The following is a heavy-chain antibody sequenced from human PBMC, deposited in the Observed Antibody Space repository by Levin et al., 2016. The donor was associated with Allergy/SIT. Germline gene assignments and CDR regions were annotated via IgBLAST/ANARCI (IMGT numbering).Heavy chain of an antibody. D-gene: IGHD3-9*01. CDR2: IKKDGSEK. V-gene: IGHV3-7*03. J-gene: IGHJ4*02. Sequence: GESLKISCAASGFTFSTYWMSWVRQAPGKGLEWVASIKKDGSEKYYVDSVKGRFTISRDNAKNSLYLEMNSLRREDTALYYCARDVAPEVGYRDILPLVDWGQGTLVTVSS. CDR1: GFTFSTYW. CDR3: ARDVAPEVGYRDILPLVD.